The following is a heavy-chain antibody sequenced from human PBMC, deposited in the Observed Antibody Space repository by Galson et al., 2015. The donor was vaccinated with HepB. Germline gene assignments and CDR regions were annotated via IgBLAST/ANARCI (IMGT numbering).Heavy chain of an antibody. CDR3: ARVGYGGNGIDF. J-gene: IGHJ4*02. D-gene: IGHD4-23*01. CDR1: GFTYSNYW. V-gene: IGHV3-7*01. CDR2: INQDGSET. Sequence: SLRLSCAPSGFTYSNYWMTWVRQAPGKGLEWVANINQDGSETSYVDSVKGRFTISRDNAKISLNLQMNSLRDEDTAVYYCARVGYGGNGIDFWGQGAPVTVSS.